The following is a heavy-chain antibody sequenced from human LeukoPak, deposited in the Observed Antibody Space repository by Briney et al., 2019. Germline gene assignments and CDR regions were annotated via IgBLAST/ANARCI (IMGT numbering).Heavy chain of an antibody. Sequence: SETLSLTCAVYGGSFSGYYWRWVRQPPGKGVEWVGEINHSGSTNYNPSLKSRVTISVDTSKNQFSLKLSSVTAADTAVYYCARGPLYYDFWSGDYYYYGMDVWGQGTTVTVSS. CDR2: INHSGST. CDR1: GGSFSGYY. J-gene: IGHJ6*02. V-gene: IGHV4-34*01. CDR3: ARGPLYYDFWSGDYYYYGMDV. D-gene: IGHD3-3*01.